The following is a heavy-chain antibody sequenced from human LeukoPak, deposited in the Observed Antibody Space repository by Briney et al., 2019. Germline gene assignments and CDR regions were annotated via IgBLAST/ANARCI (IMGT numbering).Heavy chain of an antibody. CDR2: ICPDGTVT. CDR3: VRDFRSADY. Sequence: PGGSLRLSCAASGFTFSIYCMHWVRQAPGKGPMWVSRICPDGTVTNYADSVKARFSISRDNARNTVYLQMNSLRAEDTAVYYCVRDFRSADYWGQGTLVTVSS. CDR1: GFTFSIYC. J-gene: IGHJ4*02. V-gene: IGHV3-74*01.